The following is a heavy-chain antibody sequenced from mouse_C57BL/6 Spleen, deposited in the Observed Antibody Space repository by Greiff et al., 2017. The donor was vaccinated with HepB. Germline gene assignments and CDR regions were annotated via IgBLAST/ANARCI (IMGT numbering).Heavy chain of an antibody. J-gene: IGHJ2*01. D-gene: IGHD3-2*02. CDR1: GYAFSSSW. V-gene: IGHV1-82*01. Sequence: VQLQQSGPELVKPGASVKISCKASGYAFSSSWMNWVKQRPGKGLEWIGRIYPGDGDTNYNGTFKGKATLTADKSSSTAYMQLSSLTSEDSAVYFCAREAGYWGQGTTLTVSS. CDR2: IYPGDGDT. CDR3: AREAGY.